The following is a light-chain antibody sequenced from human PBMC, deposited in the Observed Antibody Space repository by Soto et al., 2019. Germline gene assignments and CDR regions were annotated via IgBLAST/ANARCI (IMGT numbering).Light chain of an antibody. CDR2: EVN. CDR1: SSDVGGYNR. CDR3: SSYTSTSSVV. V-gene: IGLV2-18*02. J-gene: IGLJ2*01. Sequence: QSALTQPPSVSGSPGQSVTISCTGTSSDVGGYNRVSWYRQPPGTAPKLMIYEVNNRPSGVPDRFSGSKSGNTASLAISGLQAEDEADYFCSSYTSTSSVVFGGGTKLTVL.